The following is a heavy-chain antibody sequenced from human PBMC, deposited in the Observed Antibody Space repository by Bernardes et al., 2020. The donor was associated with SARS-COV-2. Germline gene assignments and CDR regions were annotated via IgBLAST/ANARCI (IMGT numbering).Heavy chain of an antibody. D-gene: IGHD4-17*01. J-gene: IGHJ4*02. Sequence: GGSLRLSCAASGFTFSSYAMSWVRQAPGKGLEWVGRIKRKTDGGTADYAAPVKGRFTISRDDSKNTLYLQMNSLKTEDTAVYYCTTVGGDYGALDYWGQGTLVTVSS. CDR1: GFTFSSYA. CDR2: IKRKTDGGTA. V-gene: IGHV3-15*01. CDR3: TTVGGDYGALDY.